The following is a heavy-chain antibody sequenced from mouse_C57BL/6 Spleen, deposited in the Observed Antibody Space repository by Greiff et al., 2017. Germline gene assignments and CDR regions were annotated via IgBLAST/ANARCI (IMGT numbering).Heavy chain of an antibody. V-gene: IGHV1-85*01. CDR1: GYTFTSYD. D-gene: IGHD1-1*01. CDR3: ARSEGDYYGSSYSWFAY. J-gene: IGHJ3*01. CDR2: IYPRDGST. Sequence: QVQLQQSGPELVKPGASVKLSCKASGYTFTSYDINWVKQRPGQGLEWIGWIYPRDGSTKYNEKFKGKATLTVDTSSSTAYMELHSLTSEDSAVYFCARSEGDYYGSSYSWFAYWGQGTLVTVSA.